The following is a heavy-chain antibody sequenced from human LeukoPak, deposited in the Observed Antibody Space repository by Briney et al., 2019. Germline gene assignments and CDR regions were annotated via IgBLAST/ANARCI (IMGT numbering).Heavy chain of an antibody. CDR2: IYYSGST. J-gene: IGHJ5*01. CDR1: GDSFRSYY. D-gene: IGHD3-3*01. CDR3: ARGRNLEWFDY. V-gene: IGHV4-59*01. Sequence: PSETLSLTCTVSGDSFRSYYWSWIRQPPGKGLEWIGYIYYSGSTNYNPSLQSRVTISVDTSKNLFSLKLNSVTAADAAVYYCARGRNLEWFDYWGQGTLVTVSS.